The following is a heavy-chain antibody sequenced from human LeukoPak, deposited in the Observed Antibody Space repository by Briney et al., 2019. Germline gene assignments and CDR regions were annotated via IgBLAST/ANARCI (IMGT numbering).Heavy chain of an antibody. D-gene: IGHD1-14*01. Sequence: PGRSPRLSCVASGFTFSDYGMLWVRQPPGKGLEWVAVISYDGRNEHYADSVKGRFTISRDNSKNTVFLQMNTLRTEDTAVYFCAKDKPIDYWGQGTLVTVSS. J-gene: IGHJ4*02. CDR1: GFTFSDYG. CDR2: ISYDGRNE. CDR3: AKDKPIDY. V-gene: IGHV3-30*18.